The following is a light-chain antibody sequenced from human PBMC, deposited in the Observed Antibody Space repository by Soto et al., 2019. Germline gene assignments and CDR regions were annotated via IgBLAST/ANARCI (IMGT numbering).Light chain of an antibody. CDR2: DVS. V-gene: IGLV2-14*03. J-gene: IGLJ1*01. CDR3: GSYTSSTYV. CDR1: SSDLGGYNY. Sequence: QSALTQPASVSGSPGQSITISCTGTSSDLGGYNYVSWYQHHPGKAPKLMIYDVSNRPSGVSNSFSGSKSGNTASLTISGLQSEDEADYYCGSYTSSTYVFGTGTKLTVL.